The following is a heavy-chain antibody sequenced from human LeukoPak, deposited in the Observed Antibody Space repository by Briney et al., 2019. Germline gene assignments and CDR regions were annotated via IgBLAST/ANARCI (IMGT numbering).Heavy chain of an antibody. V-gene: IGHV4-39*07. D-gene: IGHD6-25*01. Sequence: SETLSLTCTVSGGSISSSSYCWGWIRQPPGKGLEWIGSIYYSGSTYYNPSLKSRVTISADTSKNQFSLKLSSVTAADTAVYYCARDPGQRDYFDYWGQGTLVTVSS. J-gene: IGHJ4*02. CDR1: GGSISSSSYC. CDR2: IYYSGST. CDR3: ARDPGQRDYFDY.